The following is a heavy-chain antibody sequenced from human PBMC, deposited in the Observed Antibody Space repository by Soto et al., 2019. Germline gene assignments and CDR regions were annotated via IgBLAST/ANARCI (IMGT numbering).Heavy chain of an antibody. V-gene: IGHV3-9*01. CDR2: ITWNSRVL. J-gene: IGHJ4*02. CDR3: VKEKLYSNYEYYFDY. Sequence: EVQLVESGGRLVQPGRSLRLSCVGTGLNFDDFAMHWVRQAPGKGLEWVSGITWNSRVLAYADSVKGRFTISRDNARNSLYLQMNSLRPEDTALYYCVKEKLYSNYEYYFDYWGQGTLVTVSS. D-gene: IGHD4-4*01. CDR1: GLNFDDFA.